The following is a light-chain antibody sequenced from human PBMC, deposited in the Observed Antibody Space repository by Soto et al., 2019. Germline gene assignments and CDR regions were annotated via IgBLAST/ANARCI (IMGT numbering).Light chain of an antibody. Sequence: EIVFTQSPGTLSFSPGERATLSCRAIQSVSSSNLVWYQQKPGQAPRLLIYGATMRTTGTPDRFSGAGSETDFTLAISRLEPGDFAVYYCQQYVTSPAITFGQGTRLEIK. CDR3: QQYVTSPAIT. V-gene: IGKV3-20*01. CDR1: QSVSSSN. J-gene: IGKJ5*01. CDR2: GAT.